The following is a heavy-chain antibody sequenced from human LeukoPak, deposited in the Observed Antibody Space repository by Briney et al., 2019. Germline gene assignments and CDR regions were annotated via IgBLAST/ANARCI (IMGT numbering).Heavy chain of an antibody. D-gene: IGHD5/OR15-5a*01. CDR2: IRQDGNDI. CDR1: GFTFSSYW. CDR3: ARLPGDSTIYDL. V-gene: IGHV3-7*01. Sequence: PGGSLRLSCAASGFTFSSYWMSWVRQAPGKGLEWVASIRQDGNDINYVESVKGRFIISRDNAGNSVSLQMSSLRAEDTAMYYCARLPGDSTIYDLWGQGTLVTVSS. J-gene: IGHJ5*02.